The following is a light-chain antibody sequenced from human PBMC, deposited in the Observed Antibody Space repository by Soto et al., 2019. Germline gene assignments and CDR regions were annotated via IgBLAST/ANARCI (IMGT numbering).Light chain of an antibody. CDR2: DVS. Sequence: QCVLTQARSVSGSPGQSVTISCTGTSSDVGGYNYVSWYQQHPGKAPKLMIYDVSKRPSGVPDRFSGSKSGNTASLTISGLQAEDEADYYCCSYAGSYTLYVFGTGTKVTV. CDR3: CSYAGSYTLYV. CDR1: SSDVGGYNY. J-gene: IGLJ1*01. V-gene: IGLV2-11*01.